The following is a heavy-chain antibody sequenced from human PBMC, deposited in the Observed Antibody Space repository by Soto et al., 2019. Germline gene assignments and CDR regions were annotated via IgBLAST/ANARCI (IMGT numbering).Heavy chain of an antibody. CDR1: GGSFSGYY. J-gene: IGHJ3*02. V-gene: IGHV4-34*01. Sequence: SETLSLTCAVYGGSFSGYYWSWIRQPPGKGLEWIGEINHSGSTNYNPSLKSRVTISVDTSKNQFSLKLSSVTAADTAVYYCARGGVKMATRPLGAFDIWGQGTMVTVS. CDR2: INHSGST. D-gene: IGHD5-12*01. CDR3: ARGGVKMATRPLGAFDI.